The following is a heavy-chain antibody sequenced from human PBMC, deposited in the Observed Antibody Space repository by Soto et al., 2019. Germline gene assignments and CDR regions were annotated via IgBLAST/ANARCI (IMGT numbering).Heavy chain of an antibody. J-gene: IGHJ4*02. CDR2: INGGNGNT. CDR1: GNIFNDYE. CDR3: ATAISATTFDH. Sequence: QVHLVQSGAEVKAPGASVRISCATSGNIFNDYEIHWLRQAPGQRLEWMGWINGGNGNTGAPQRFQSRVTMSRDTSARTSYVEVRSLSPEDTAVYYCATAISATTFDHWGQGTLVTVSP. V-gene: IGHV1-3*01.